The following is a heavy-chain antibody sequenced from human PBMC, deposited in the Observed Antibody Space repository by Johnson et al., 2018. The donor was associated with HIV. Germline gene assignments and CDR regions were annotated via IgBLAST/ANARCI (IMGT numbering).Heavy chain of an antibody. CDR2: ISHNGGTE. V-gene: IGHV3-30*19. CDR3: AVGIQLWFASEGDAFDI. Sequence: VQVVESGGGVVHPGRSLRLSCVGSGFTFSSYGMHWVRQAPGKGLDWVAFISHNGGTEYSADSVKGRFTISRDNAKNTLYLQMNYLTPEDTAMYYCAVGIQLWFASEGDAFDIWGQGTMVTVSS. J-gene: IGHJ3*02. CDR1: GFTFSSYG. D-gene: IGHD5-18*01.